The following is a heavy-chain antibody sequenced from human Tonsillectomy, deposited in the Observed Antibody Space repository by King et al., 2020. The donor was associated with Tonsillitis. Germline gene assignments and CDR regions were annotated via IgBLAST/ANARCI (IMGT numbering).Heavy chain of an antibody. CDR1: GFTFSSYE. D-gene: IGHD3-10*01. CDR2: IISSGDTI. Sequence: VQLVESGGGLVQPGGSLRLSCAASGFTFSSYEMNWVRQAPGKGLEWVSYIISSGDTIYYADSVKGRFTISSDNAKNSLYLQMNSLGGEDTAVYYCARVSVVRGIYYYYYYMDVWGKGTTVTVSS. J-gene: IGHJ6*03. CDR3: ARVSVVRGIYYYYYYMDV. V-gene: IGHV3-48*03.